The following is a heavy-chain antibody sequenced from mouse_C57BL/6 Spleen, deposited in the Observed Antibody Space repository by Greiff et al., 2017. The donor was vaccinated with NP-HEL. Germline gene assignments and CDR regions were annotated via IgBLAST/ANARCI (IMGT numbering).Heavy chain of an antibody. CDR3: ARDPHYYGSSNWYFDV. V-gene: IGHV1-64*01. D-gene: IGHD1-1*01. CDR1: GYTFTSYW. J-gene: IGHJ1*03. CDR2: IHPNSGST. Sequence: VQLQQPGAELVKPGASVKLSCKASGYTFTSYWMHWVKQRPGQGLEWIGMIHPNSGSTNYNEKFKSKATLTVDKSSSTAYMQLSSLTSEDSAVYYCARDPHYYGSSNWYFDVWGTGTTVTVSS.